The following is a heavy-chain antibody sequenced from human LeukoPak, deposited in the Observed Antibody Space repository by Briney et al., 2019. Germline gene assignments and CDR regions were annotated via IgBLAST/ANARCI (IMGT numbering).Heavy chain of an antibody. CDR2: IYYSGST. J-gene: IGHJ3*02. CDR1: GGSINTNSYY. V-gene: IGHV4-39*07. D-gene: IGHD3-10*01. Sequence: SETLSLTCTVSGGSINTNSYYWGWIRQPPGMGLEWIGSIYYSGSTNYNPSLKSRVTFSLDTSKNQFSLKLNSVTAADTAVYYCARAKQLLGGLGAFDIWGQGTMVTVSS. CDR3: ARAKQLLGGLGAFDI.